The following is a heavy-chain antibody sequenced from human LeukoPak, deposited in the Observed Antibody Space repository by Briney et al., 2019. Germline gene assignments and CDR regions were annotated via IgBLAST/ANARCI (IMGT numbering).Heavy chain of an antibody. CDR2: IYYSGST. CDR3: ARVPDYGDYVDY. CDR1: GGSISGSSYY. Sequence: PSETLSLTCTVSGGSISGSSYYWGWIRQPPGKGLEWIGDIYYSGSTNYNPSLKSRVTISVDTSKNQFSLKLSSVTAADTAVYYCARVPDYGDYVDYWGQGTLVTVSS. D-gene: IGHD4-17*01. V-gene: IGHV4-61*05. J-gene: IGHJ4*02.